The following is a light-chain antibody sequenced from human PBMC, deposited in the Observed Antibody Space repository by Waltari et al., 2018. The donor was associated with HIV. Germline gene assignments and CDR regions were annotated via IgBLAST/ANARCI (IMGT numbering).Light chain of an antibody. CDR3: CSYAGSSTFKV. Sequence: QSALTQPASVSGSPGQSITISCPGTSSDVGSYNLFSWYPQHPGNAPKLLIYEVNKRPSGVSNRLSGSKSGNTASLTISGLQAEDEADYYCCSYAGSSTFKVFGGGTKLTVL. CDR2: EVN. CDR1: SSDVGSYNL. V-gene: IGLV2-23*02. J-gene: IGLJ2*01.